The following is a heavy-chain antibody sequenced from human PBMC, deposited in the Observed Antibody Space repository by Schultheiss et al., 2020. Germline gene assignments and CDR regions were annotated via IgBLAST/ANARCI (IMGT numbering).Heavy chain of an antibody. CDR1: GYTFTSYG. CDR3: ARNGRRMLIAAAASYYYYGMDV. V-gene: IGHV1-2*02. Sequence: ASVKVSCKASGYTFTSYGISWVRQAPGQGLEWMGWINPNSGGTNYAQKFQGRVTMTRDTSISTAYMELSRLRSDDTAVYYCARNGRRMLIAAAASYYYYGMDVWGQGTTVTVSS. D-gene: IGHD6-13*01. J-gene: IGHJ6*02. CDR2: INPNSGGT.